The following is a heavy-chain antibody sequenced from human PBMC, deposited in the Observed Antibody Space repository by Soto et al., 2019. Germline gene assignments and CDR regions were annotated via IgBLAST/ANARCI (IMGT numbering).Heavy chain of an antibody. CDR2: IWYDGSNK. J-gene: IGHJ6*02. CDR3: AIQGQLSHYYYYGMDV. V-gene: IGHV3-33*01. Sequence: QVQLVESGGGVVQPGRSLRLSCAASGFTFSSYGMHWVRQAPGKGLEWVAVIWYDGSNKYYADSVKGRFTIPRDNSKNPLYLQMNSLRAEDPAVYSCAIQGQLSHYYYYGMDVWAQGTTVTVSS. CDR1: GFTFSSYG. D-gene: IGHD1-1*01.